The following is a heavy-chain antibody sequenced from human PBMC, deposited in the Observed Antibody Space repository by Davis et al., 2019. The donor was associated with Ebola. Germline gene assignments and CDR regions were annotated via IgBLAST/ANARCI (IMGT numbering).Heavy chain of an antibody. V-gene: IGHV3-23*01. CDR2: ISGSGGST. J-gene: IGHJ4*02. D-gene: IGHD3-3*01. Sequence: GGSLRLSCAASGFTFSSYAMSWVRQAPGKGLEWVSAISGSGGSTYYADSVKGRVTISRDNSKNTLYLQMNSLRAEDKAVYYCAKDTGYYDCWSGYLPLPSHWGQGTLVNVSS. CDR1: GFTFSSYA. CDR3: AKDTGYYDCWSGYLPLPSH.